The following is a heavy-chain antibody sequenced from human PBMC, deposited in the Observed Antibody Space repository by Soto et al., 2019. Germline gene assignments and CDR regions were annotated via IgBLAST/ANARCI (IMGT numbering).Heavy chain of an antibody. CDR1: GYGFTSYW. D-gene: IGHD3-3*01. Sequence: ESQTISCKGSGYGFTSYWVGWVRQMPGKGLEWMGIIYPGDSDTRYSPSFQGQVTISADKSISTAYLQWSSLKASDTAMYYCARPTYYDFWSGYYINYWGQGTLVTVFS. CDR3: ARPTYYDFWSGYYINY. V-gene: IGHV5-51*01. CDR2: IYPGDSDT. J-gene: IGHJ4*02.